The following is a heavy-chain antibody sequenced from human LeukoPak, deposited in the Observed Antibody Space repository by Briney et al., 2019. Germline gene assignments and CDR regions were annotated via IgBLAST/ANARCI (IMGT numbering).Heavy chain of an antibody. CDR3: ARELRYCSSTSCYTLYYYYGMDV. D-gene: IGHD2-2*02. Sequence: GASVKVSCKASGGTFSSYAISWVRQAPGQGLEWMGGIIPIFGTANYVQKFQGRVTITADESTSTAYMELSSLRSEDTAVYYCARELRYCSSTSCYTLYYYYGMDVWGQGTTVTVSS. J-gene: IGHJ6*02. V-gene: IGHV1-69*01. CDR1: GGTFSSYA. CDR2: IIPIFGTA.